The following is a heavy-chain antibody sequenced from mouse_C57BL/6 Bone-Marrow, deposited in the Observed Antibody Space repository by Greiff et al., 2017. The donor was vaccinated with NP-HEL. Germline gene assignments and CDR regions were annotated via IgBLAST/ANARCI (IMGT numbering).Heavy chain of an antibody. CDR3: SSEGYGSHFDY. CDR1: GYTFTSYW. V-gene: IGHV1-69*01. J-gene: IGHJ2*01. D-gene: IGHD1-1*01. Sequence: VQLQQPGAELVMPGASVKLSCKASGYTFTSYWMHWVKQRPGQGLEWIGEIDPSDSCTNYNEKFKGKATLTVDKSSSTAYMQLSSLTSEDSAVYSCSSEGYGSHFDYWDQGTALTASS. CDR2: IDPSDSCT.